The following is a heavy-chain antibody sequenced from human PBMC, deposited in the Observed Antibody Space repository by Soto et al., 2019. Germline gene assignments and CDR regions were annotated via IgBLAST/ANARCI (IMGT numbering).Heavy chain of an antibody. CDR2: INHSGST. CDR1: GGSFSGYY. CDR3: ARGIAARRAWFDP. J-gene: IGHJ5*02. D-gene: IGHD6-6*01. V-gene: IGHV4-34*01. Sequence: SETLSLTCAVYGGSFSGYYWSWIRQPPGKGLEWIGEINHSGSTNYNPSLKSRVTISVDTSKNQFSLKLSSVTAADTAVYYCARGIAARRAWFDPWGQGTLVTVPS.